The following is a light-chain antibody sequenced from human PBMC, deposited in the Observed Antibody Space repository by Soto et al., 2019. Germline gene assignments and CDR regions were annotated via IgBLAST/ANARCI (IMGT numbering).Light chain of an antibody. J-gene: IGKJ2*01. CDR2: AAS. Sequence: DIPMTQSPSSLSASVGDRVTITCRASQSIVSYLNWYQQKPGKAPKLLIYAASSLQSGVPSRFSGSGSGTEFTLTISSLQPEDFATYHCQQSYNAPYTFGQGTKLEIK. CDR3: QQSYNAPYT. V-gene: IGKV1-39*01. CDR1: QSIVSY.